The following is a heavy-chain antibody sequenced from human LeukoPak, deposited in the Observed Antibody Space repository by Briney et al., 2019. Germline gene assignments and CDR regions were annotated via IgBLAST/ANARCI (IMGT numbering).Heavy chain of an antibody. CDR2: ISSSSSYI. CDR3: ARDRIIYGDYGDAFDI. CDR1: GFTFSRYS. J-gene: IGHJ3*02. D-gene: IGHD4-17*01. Sequence: GGPLRLSCAASGFTFSRYSMNWVRQAPGRGLEWVSSISSSSSYIYYADSLKGRFTISRDNAKNSLYLQMNSLRAEDTAVYFCARDRIIYGDYGDAFDIWGQGTMVTVSS. V-gene: IGHV3-21*01.